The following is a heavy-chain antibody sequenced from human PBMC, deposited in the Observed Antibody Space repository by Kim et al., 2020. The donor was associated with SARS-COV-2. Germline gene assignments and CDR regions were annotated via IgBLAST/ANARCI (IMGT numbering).Heavy chain of an antibody. CDR3: AHSLRVRGIVDY. D-gene: IGHD4-17*01. V-gene: IGHV4-34*01. CDR2: INHSGST. CDR1: GGSFSGYY. J-gene: IGHJ4*02. Sequence: SETLSLTCAVYGGSFSGYYWSWIRQPPGKGLECIGEINHSGSTNYNPSLKSRVTISVDTSKNQFSLKLSSVTAADTAVYYCAHSLRVRGIVDYWGQGTLVTVSS.